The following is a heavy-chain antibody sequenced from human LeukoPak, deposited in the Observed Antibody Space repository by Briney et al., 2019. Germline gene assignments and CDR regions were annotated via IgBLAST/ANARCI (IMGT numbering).Heavy chain of an antibody. CDR1: GFTFSSYA. Sequence: GGSLRLSCAASGFTFSSYAMSWVRQAPGKGLEWVSAISGSGGSTYYADSVKGRFTISRDNSKNTLYLQMNSLRAEDTAVYYCAREVFGYYDSSGHLDYWGQGTLVTVSS. V-gene: IGHV3-23*01. J-gene: IGHJ4*02. CDR3: AREVFGYYDSSGHLDY. CDR2: ISGSGGST. D-gene: IGHD3-22*01.